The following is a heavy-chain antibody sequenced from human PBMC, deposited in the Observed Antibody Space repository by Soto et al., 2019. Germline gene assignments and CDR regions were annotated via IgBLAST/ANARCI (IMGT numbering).Heavy chain of an antibody. CDR2: FSGSDLSGRGGYT. Sequence: EVHLLESGGGLVQPGGSLRLSCAASGFTISLYGMSWVRRSPGKGLEWVAAFSGSDLSGRGGYTYYEDSVKSRFTVSKDNFKNTVYLHLNGLRSEYKGVSCCVRSYSDYVEYFEQGGQGNQVTVSS. V-gene: IGHV3-23*01. J-gene: IGHJ1*01. CDR3: VRSYSDYVEYFEQ. CDR1: GFTISLYG. D-gene: IGHD4-4*01.